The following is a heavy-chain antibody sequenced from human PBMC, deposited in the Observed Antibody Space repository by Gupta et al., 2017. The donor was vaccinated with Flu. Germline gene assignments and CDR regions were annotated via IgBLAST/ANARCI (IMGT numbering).Heavy chain of an antibody. CDR1: GFTFSSYS. CDR3: ATSSDLYSGSYGADVDY. V-gene: IGHV3-21*01. CDR2: ISSSSSYI. Sequence: EVQLVESGGGLVKPGGSLRLSCAASGFTFSSYSMNWVRQAPGKGLEWVSSISSSSSYIYYADSVKGRFTISRDNAKNSLYLQMNSLRAEDTAVYYCATSSDLYSGSYGADVDYWGQGTLVTVSS. D-gene: IGHD1-26*01. J-gene: IGHJ4*02.